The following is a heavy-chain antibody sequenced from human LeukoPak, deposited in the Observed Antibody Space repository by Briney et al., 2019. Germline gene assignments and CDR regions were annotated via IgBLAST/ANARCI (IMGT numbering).Heavy chain of an antibody. CDR1: GYTFTGYY. J-gene: IGHJ4*02. CDR3: ARDTVLWFGELPSSFDY. Sequence: GASVKVSCTASGYTFTGYYMHWVRQAPGQGLEWMGRINPNSGGTNYAQKFQGRVTMTRDMSISTAYMELSRLRSDDTAVYYCARDTVLWFGELPSSFDYWGQGTLVTVSS. V-gene: IGHV1-2*06. D-gene: IGHD3-10*01. CDR2: INPNSGGT.